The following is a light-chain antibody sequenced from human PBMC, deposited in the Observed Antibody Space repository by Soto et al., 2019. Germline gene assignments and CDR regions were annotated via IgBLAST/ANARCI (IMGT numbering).Light chain of an antibody. CDR2: EVS. Sequence: QSALTQPASVSGSPGQSITISCAGTSSDVGAYKYVSWYQQHPGKAPKLIIYEVSNRPSGISDRFSGSKSGNTASLTISGLQAEDEVDYYCCSYTSSNTLAYVFGTGTKLTVL. CDR3: CSYTSSNTLAYV. V-gene: IGLV2-14*01. J-gene: IGLJ1*01. CDR1: SSDVGAYKY.